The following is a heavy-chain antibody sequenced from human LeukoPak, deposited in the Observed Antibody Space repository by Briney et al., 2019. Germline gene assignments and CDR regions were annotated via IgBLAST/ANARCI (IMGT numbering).Heavy chain of an antibody. CDR1: GYTFTGYY. CDR3: ARGGNYYDSSGYYYGPDY. V-gene: IGHV1-46*01. D-gene: IGHD3-22*01. CDR2: INPSGGST. Sequence: RASVKVSCKASGYTFTGYYMHWVRQAPGQGLEWMGIINPSGGSTSYAQKFQGRVTMTRDTSTSTVYMELSSLRSEDTAVYYCARGGNYYDSSGYYYGPDYWGQGTLVTVSS. J-gene: IGHJ4*02.